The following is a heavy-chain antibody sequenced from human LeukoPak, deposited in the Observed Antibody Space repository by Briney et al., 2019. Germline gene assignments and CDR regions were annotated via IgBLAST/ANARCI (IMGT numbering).Heavy chain of an antibody. CDR3: AKAKVPERYCRSTSCYNPFDY. Sequence: GGSLRLSCAASGFTFSSYAMNWVRQAPGKGLEWVSGISGSGGSKYYADSVKGRFTISRDNSKNTLSLQMNSLRAYDTAVYYCAKAKVPERYCRSTSCYNPFDYWGQGTLVTVSS. D-gene: IGHD2-2*02. V-gene: IGHV3-23*01. J-gene: IGHJ4*02. CDR2: ISGSGGSK. CDR1: GFTFSSYA.